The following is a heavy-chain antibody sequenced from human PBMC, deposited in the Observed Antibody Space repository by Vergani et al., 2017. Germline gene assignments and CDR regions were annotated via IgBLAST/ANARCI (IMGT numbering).Heavy chain of an antibody. V-gene: IGHV5-51*01. CDR1: GYSFSSYW. D-gene: IGHD3-22*01. CDR2: IYPGDSDT. J-gene: IGHJ3*02. Sequence: EVQLVQSGAEVKKPGESLKISCKGSGYSFSSYWIGWVRQMPGKGLEWLGIIYPGDSDTRYSPSFQGQVTISADKSISTAYLQWSSLKASDTAMYYCARRGSSGYSSRDAFDIWGQGTMVTVSS. CDR3: ARRGSSGYSSRDAFDI.